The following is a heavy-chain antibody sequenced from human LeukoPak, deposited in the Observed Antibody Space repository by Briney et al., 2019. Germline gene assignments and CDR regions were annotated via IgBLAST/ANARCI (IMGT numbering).Heavy chain of an antibody. CDR3: ASGGYYDSSGYYYYGMDV. D-gene: IGHD3-22*01. V-gene: IGHV1-69*13. J-gene: IGHJ6*02. Sequence: SVKVSCKASGGTFSSYAISWVRQAPGQGLEWMGGIIPIFGTANYAQKFQGRVAITADESTSTAYMELSSLRSEDTAVYYCASGGYYDSSGYYYYGMDVWGRGTTVTVSS. CDR2: IIPIFGTA. CDR1: GGTFSSYA.